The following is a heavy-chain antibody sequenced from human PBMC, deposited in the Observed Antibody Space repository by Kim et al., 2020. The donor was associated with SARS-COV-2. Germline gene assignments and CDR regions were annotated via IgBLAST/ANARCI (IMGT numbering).Heavy chain of an antibody. CDR2: ISWNSGSI. Sequence: GGSLRLSCAASGFTFDDYAMHWVRQAPGNGLEWVSGISWNSGSIGYADSVKGRFTISRDNAKNSLYLQMNSLRAEDTALYYCAKDRSYGLDYWGQGTLVTVSS. V-gene: IGHV3-9*01. CDR3: AKDRSYGLDY. CDR1: GFTFDDYA. J-gene: IGHJ4*02. D-gene: IGHD5-18*01.